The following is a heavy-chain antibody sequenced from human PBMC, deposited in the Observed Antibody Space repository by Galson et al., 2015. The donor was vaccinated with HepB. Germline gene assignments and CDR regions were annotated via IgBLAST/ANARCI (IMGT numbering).Heavy chain of an antibody. V-gene: IGHV4-59*01. D-gene: IGHD3-22*01. CDR3: ARESPWHRSGRASGTFDL. CDR1: GGSISTDY. CDR2: IYYSGRT. J-gene: IGHJ3*01. Sequence: ETLSLTCIVSGGSISTDYWSWIRQPPGKGLEWIGYIYYSGRTNQNPSLKSRVTISVDTSKNQFSLNMTSVTAADTAVYYCARESPWHRSGRASGTFDLWGQGTMVTVSS.